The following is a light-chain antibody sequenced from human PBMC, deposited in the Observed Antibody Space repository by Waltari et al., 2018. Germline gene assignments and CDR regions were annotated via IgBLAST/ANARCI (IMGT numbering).Light chain of an antibody. J-gene: IGLJ1*01. CDR1: STAVGRYDF. CDR3: SSYTSSSTLYV. Sequence: QSALTQPASLPGSPGQSITIPCPGTSTAVGRYDFGSWYQQHPGKAPKLMIYDVSNRPSGVSNRFSGSKSGNTASLTISGLQAEDEADYYCSSYTSSSTLYVFGTGTKVTVL. CDR2: DVS. V-gene: IGLV2-14*03.